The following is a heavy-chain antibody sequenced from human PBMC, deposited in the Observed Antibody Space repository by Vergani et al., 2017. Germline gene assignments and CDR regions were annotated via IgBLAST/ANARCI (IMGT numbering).Heavy chain of an antibody. CDR1: GFTFSSYE. V-gene: IGHV3-48*03. CDR2: ISSSGSTI. CDR3: AREVGYCSGGSCYPGGAFDI. Sequence: EVQLVESGGGLVQPGGSLRLSCAASGFTFSSYEMNWVRQAPGKGLGWVSYISSSGSTIYYADSVKGRFTISRDNAKNSLYLQMNSLRAEDTAVYYCAREVGYCSGGSCYPGGAFDIWGQGTMVTVSS. D-gene: IGHD2-15*01. J-gene: IGHJ3*02.